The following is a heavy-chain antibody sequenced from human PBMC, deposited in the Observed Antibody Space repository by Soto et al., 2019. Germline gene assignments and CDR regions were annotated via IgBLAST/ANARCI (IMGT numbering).Heavy chain of an antibody. Sequence: QVPLVESGGGVVQPGRSLRLSCAAAGFTFSNYGMHWVRQAPGKGLEWVAVISYDGSNTYYADSVKGRFTISRDNSIYTLFLQMNGLRDDDTALYYCAKDEAARWWEGMGDWGQGTLVTVSS. J-gene: IGHJ4*02. V-gene: IGHV3-30*18. D-gene: IGHD1-26*01. CDR1: GFTFSNYG. CDR2: ISYDGSNT. CDR3: AKDEAARWWEGMGD.